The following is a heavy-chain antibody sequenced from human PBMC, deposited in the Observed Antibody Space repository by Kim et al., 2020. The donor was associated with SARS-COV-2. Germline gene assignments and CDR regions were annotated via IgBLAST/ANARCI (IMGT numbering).Heavy chain of an antibody. J-gene: IGHJ4*02. Sequence: KGRSTIARDNAKNSLYLQRNSLRDEDTAVYYCARGEFLEWLSNPGYFDYWGQGTLVTVSS. V-gene: IGHV3-48*02. D-gene: IGHD3-3*01. CDR3: ARGEFLEWLSNPGYFDY.